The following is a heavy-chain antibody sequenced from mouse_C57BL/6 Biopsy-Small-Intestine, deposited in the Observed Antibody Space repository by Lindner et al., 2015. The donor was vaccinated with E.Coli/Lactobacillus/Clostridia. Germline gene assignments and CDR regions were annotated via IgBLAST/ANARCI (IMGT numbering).Heavy chain of an antibody. CDR3: ASTWASTGYFDY. J-gene: IGHJ2*01. CDR1: GGTFSNYA. CDR2: IIPIFGTA. Sequence: SVKVSCKASGGTFSNYAINWVRQAPGQGLEWMGGIIPIFGTANNAQKFQGRVTITADESTSTAYMELSSLRSEDTAVYYCASTWASTGYFDYWGQGTLVTVSS. V-gene: IGHV1S126*01. D-gene: IGHD2-10*02.